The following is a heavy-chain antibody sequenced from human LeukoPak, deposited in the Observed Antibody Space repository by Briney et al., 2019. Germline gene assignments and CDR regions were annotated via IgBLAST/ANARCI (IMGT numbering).Heavy chain of an antibody. V-gene: IGHV4-38-2*02. CDR3: GRGGEMATILSDY. Sequence: PSETLSLTCTVSGYSISSGYYWGWIRQPPGKGLEWIGSIYHSGSTYYNPSLKSRVTISVDTSKNQFSLRLSSVTAADTGVYYCGRGGEMATILSDYWGQGTLVTVSS. D-gene: IGHD5-24*01. CDR2: IYHSGST. CDR1: GYSISSGYY. J-gene: IGHJ4*02.